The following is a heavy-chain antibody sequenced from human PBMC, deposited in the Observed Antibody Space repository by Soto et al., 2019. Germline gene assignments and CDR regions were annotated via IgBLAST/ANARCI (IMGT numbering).Heavy chain of an antibody. D-gene: IGHD3-3*01. V-gene: IGHV4-30-2*01. CDR1: GDSINGGDYS. J-gene: IGHJ5*02. Sequence: QLQLQESGSGLVKPSQTLSLTCAVSGDSINGGDYSWSWIRQPPGKGLEWIGFIYHSGNTYYNPSLRSRVSISVDRPKNQFSLKLDSVTAADTAVYYCARAITLFGVLNLNWVDPWGQGTLVAVSS. CDR3: ARAITLFGVLNLNWVDP. CDR2: IYHSGNT.